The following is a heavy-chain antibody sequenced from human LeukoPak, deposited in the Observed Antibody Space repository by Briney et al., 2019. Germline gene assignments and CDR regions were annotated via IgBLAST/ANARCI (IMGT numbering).Heavy chain of an antibody. CDR3: AKGVESVDTAMGIRGI. CDR1: GFTFSSYA. Sequence: PGGSLRLSCAASGFTFSSYAMSWVRQAPGKGLEWVSAISGSGGSTYYADSVKGRFTISRDNSKNTLYLQMNSLRAEDTAVYYCAKGVESVDTAMGIRGIWGQGTLVTVSS. CDR2: ISGSGGST. J-gene: IGHJ4*02. D-gene: IGHD5-18*01. V-gene: IGHV3-23*01.